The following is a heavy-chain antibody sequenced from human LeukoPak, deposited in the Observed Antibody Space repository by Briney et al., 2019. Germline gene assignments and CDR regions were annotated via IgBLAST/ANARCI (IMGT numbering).Heavy chain of an antibody. CDR2: ISYSGST. CDR3: ARDLVTVTKGFDI. CDR1: SGSISGYH. D-gene: IGHD4-17*01. V-gene: IGHV4-59*01. J-gene: IGHJ3*02. Sequence: SETLSLTCTVSSGSISGYHWSWIRQPPGKGLEWIGYISYSGSTNYNPSLKSRVTISIDTSKNQFSLKLSSVTAADTAVYYCARDLVTVTKGFDIWGQGTMVSVSS.